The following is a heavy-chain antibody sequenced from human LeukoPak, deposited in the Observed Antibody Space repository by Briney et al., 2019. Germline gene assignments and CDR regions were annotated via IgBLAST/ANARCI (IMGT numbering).Heavy chain of an antibody. Sequence: SVNVSCKASGFTFTSSAVQWVRQARGQRLEWVGWIVVGRGNTNYAQKFQERVAITRDMSTSTAYKELSSLRSEDTAVYYCVVVAATAGAFDIWGHRTIVTVSS. CDR1: GFTFTSSA. CDR3: VVVAATAGAFDI. V-gene: IGHV1-58*01. CDR2: IVVGRGNT. D-gene: IGHD2-15*01. J-gene: IGHJ3*02.